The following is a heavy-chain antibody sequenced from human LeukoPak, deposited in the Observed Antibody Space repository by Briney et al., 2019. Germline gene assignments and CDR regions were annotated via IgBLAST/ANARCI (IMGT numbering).Heavy chain of an antibody. J-gene: IGHJ4*02. D-gene: IGHD1-26*01. CDR3: ARPLTRSGSYYV. Sequence: PSETLSLTCTVSGGSISNYYWSWNRQPPGKGLEWIAYIYYSGSTNYNPSLKSRVTLSVDTSKNQFSLKLSSVTAADTAVYYCARPLTRSGSYYVWGQGILVTVSS. V-gene: IGHV4-59*01. CDR2: IYYSGST. CDR1: GGSISNYY.